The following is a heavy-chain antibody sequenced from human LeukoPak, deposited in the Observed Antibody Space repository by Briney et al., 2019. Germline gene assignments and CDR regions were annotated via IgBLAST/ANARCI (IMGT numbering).Heavy chain of an antibody. J-gene: IGHJ3*02. D-gene: IGHD3-9*01. Sequence: EGSLRLSCAASGFTFSSYEMNWVRQAPGKGLEWVSYISSSGSTIYYADSVKGRFTISRDNAKNSLYLQMNSLRAEDTAVYYCARGARILTDIDAFDTWGQGTMVTVSS. CDR1: GFTFSSYE. CDR3: ARGARILTDIDAFDT. CDR2: ISSSGSTI. V-gene: IGHV3-48*03.